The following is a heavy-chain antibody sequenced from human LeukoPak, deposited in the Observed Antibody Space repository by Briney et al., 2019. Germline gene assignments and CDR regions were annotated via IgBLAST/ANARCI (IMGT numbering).Heavy chain of an antibody. D-gene: IGHD3-10*01. Sequence: GGSLRLSCAASGFTFSTYAMSWVRQAPGKGLVWVSHINTDGSSTNYADSVKGRFTISRDNAKNTLYLQMNSLRAEDTAVYYCTRTLYFYGSGSFGYWGQGTLVTVSS. CDR3: TRTLYFYGSGSFGY. CDR1: GFTFSTYA. J-gene: IGHJ4*02. CDR2: INTDGSST. V-gene: IGHV3-74*01.